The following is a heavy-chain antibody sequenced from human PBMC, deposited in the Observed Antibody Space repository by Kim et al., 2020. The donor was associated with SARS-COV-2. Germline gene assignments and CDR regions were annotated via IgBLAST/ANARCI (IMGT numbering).Heavy chain of an antibody. CDR1: GFTFSNYG. Sequence: GGSLRLSCAASGFTFSNYGMSWIRQSPGKGLEWVSAISTSGDVTNYPYSVKGRFTISRDNSKNTLSLQMNSLRIEDTALYYCAKGATDGISHYDFWGQGTLVTVSS. J-gene: IGHJ4*02. CDR2: ISTSGDVT. CDR3: AKGATDGISHYDF. D-gene: IGHD6-13*01. V-gene: IGHV3-23*01.